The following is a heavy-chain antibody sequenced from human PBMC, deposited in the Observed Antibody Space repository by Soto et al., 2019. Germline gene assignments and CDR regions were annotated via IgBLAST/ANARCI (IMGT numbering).Heavy chain of an antibody. Sequence: PSETLSLTCTVSGGSISSGGYYWSWIRQHPGKGLEWIGYIYYSGSTYYNPSLKSRVTISVDTSKNQFSLKLSSVTAADTAVYYCARGRVFGVVTVYYFDYWGQGTLVTVSS. J-gene: IGHJ4*02. CDR1: GGSISSGGYY. V-gene: IGHV4-31*03. CDR2: IYYSGST. CDR3: ARGRVFGVVTVYYFDY. D-gene: IGHD3-3*01.